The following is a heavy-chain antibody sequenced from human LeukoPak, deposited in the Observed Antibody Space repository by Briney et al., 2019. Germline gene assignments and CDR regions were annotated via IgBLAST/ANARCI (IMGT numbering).Heavy chain of an antibody. CDR3: AKLLILEWLSQIPHDAFDI. V-gene: IGHV3-23*01. D-gene: IGHD3-3*01. Sequence: GGSLRLSCAASGFTFSSYAMSWVRQAPGKGLEWVSAISGSGGSTYYADSVKGRFTISRDNSKNTLYLQMNSLRAEDTAVYYCAKLLILEWLSQIPHDAFDIWGQGTMVTVSS. CDR2: ISGSGGST. J-gene: IGHJ3*02. CDR1: GFTFSSYA.